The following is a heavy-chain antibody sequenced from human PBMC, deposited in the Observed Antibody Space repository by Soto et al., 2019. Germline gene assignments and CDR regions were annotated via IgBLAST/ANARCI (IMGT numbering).Heavy chain of an antibody. D-gene: IGHD5-18*01. CDR2: IGTKANSYAT. Sequence: EVQLVESGGGLVQPGGSLKLSCVASGFTFSGSAIHWVRQASGKGLEWVGRIGTKANSYATGYAASVKGRFTISRDDSTTTAYLRLNSLTGEAAAVYYCTNYPNVDPAIRVWGQGTTVSVS. CDR1: GFTFSGSA. V-gene: IGHV3-73*02. CDR3: TNYPNVDPAIRV. J-gene: IGHJ6*02.